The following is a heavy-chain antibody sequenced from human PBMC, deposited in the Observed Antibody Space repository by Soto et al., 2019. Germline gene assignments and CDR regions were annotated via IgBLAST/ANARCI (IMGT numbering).Heavy chain of an antibody. CDR1: GFTFSDYG. CDR2: IWYDGSNK. Sequence: PGGSLRLSCAASGFTFSDYGMHWVRQAPGKGLEWVAVIWYDGSNKYYADSVKGRFTISRDNSKNSLYLQMNGLRAEDTAVYFCARVPDLDYCSRTSWLYYFDYWGQGALVTVSS. V-gene: IGHV3-33*01. CDR3: ARVPDLDYCSRTSWLYYFDY. J-gene: IGHJ4*02. D-gene: IGHD2-2*01.